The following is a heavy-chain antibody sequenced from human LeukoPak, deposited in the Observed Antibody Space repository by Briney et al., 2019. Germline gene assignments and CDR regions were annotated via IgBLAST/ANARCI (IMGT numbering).Heavy chain of an antibody. D-gene: IGHD2-21*02. V-gene: IGHV4-4*07. J-gene: IGHJ4*02. CDR2: IYPSGTT. Sequence: PSETLSLTCTVSSGSIDNYYWSWIRQSAGKGLEWIGRIYPSGTTNYNPSLKSRVTMSVDTSKKQFSLKLSSVTAADTAVYYCARGGDYEKPPDYWGQGILVTVSS. CDR3: ARGGDYEKPPDY. CDR1: SGSIDNYY.